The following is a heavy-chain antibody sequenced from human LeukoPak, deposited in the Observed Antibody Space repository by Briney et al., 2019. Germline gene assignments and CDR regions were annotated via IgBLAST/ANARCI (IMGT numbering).Heavy chain of an antibody. Sequence: GGSLRLSCAASGFTFSNYAMSWVRQAPGKGLEWVSAISGNGGSTYYADSVRGRFTISRDNAKNTLYLQMNSLRAEDTAVYYCAKGQFHFWSGPRCCDAWGRGTVVTV. CDR1: GFTFSNYA. V-gene: IGHV3-23*01. CDR2: ISGNGGST. D-gene: IGHD3-3*02. J-gene: IGHJ5*02. CDR3: AKGQFHFWSGPRCCDA.